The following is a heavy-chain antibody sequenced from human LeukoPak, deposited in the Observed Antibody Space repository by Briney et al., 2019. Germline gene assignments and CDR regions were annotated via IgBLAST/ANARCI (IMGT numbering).Heavy chain of an antibody. CDR1: GFTFSSHN. Sequence: PGGSLRLSCAVSGFTFSSHNMNWVRQAPGKGLEWVSHITGSSSTIYYADFVKGRFTISRDNGKNSLYLQMDSLRDEDTAVYYCAREGTWAENWYFDLWGRGTLVTVSS. CDR2: ITGSSSTI. CDR3: AREGTWAENWYFDL. D-gene: IGHD6-19*01. J-gene: IGHJ2*01. V-gene: IGHV3-48*02.